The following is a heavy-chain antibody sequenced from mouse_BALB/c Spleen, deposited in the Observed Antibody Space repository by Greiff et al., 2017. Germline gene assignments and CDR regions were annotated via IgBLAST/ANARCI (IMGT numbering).Heavy chain of an antibody. J-gene: IGHJ2*01. CDR1: GFTFSSFG. Sequence: EVQVVESGGGLVQPGGSRKLSCAASGFTFSSFGMHWVRQAPEKGLEWVAYISSGSSTIYYADTVKGRFTISRDNPKNTLFLQMTSLRSEDTAMYYCARRDDYDGWAYWVQGTTLTVSS. CDR3: ARRDDYDGWAY. D-gene: IGHD2-4*01. V-gene: IGHV5-17*02. CDR2: ISSGSSTI.